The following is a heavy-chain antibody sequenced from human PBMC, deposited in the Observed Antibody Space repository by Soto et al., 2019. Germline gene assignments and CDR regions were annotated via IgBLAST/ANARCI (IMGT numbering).Heavy chain of an antibody. Sequence: SETLSLTCYVSGGSVSSFCWTWIRQSPGKGLESIAYVNSSGSTNYNPSLESRVAISLDMSKNQFSLKLSSVTAADTAVYYCATTQTALTIFGVVSAFDYWGQGTLVTVSS. CDR3: ATTQTALTIFGVVSAFDY. V-gene: IGHV4-59*02. CDR1: GGSVSSFC. CDR2: VNSSGST. J-gene: IGHJ4*02. D-gene: IGHD3-3*02.